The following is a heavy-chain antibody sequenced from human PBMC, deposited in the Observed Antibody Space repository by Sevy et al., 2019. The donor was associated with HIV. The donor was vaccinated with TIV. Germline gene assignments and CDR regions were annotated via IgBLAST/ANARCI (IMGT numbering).Heavy chain of an antibody. CDR2: IKQDGGDR. D-gene: IGHD1-26*01. CDR3: ANAYSGSYSHSYLYALDV. Sequence: GGSLRLSCATSGFPFSDYWMNWVRQAPGKGLEWVANIKQDGGDRYYVDSVKGRFTISRDNSKNTVYLEMNSLRNGDTAIYFCANAYSGSYSHSYLYALDVWGQGTTVTVSS. V-gene: IGHV3-7*01. J-gene: IGHJ6*02. CDR1: GFPFSDYW.